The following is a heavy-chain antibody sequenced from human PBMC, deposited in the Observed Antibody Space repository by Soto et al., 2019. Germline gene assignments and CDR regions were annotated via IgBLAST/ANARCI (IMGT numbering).Heavy chain of an antibody. Sequence: SETLSLTCTVSGGSISSSSYYWGWIRQPPGKGLEWIGSIYYSGSTYYNPSLKSRVTISVDTSKNQFSPKLSSVTAADTAVYYCARRPESYGRLDDAFDIWGQGTMVTVSS. J-gene: IGHJ3*02. CDR1: GGSISSSSYY. CDR3: ARRPESYGRLDDAFDI. CDR2: IYYSGST. V-gene: IGHV4-39*01. D-gene: IGHD5-18*01.